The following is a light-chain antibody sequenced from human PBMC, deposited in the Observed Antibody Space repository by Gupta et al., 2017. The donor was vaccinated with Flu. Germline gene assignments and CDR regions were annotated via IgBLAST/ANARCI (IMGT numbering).Light chain of an antibody. CDR3: SSHAGRVTWV. CDR2: DVT. J-gene: IGLJ1*01. V-gene: IGLV2-11*01. CDR1: SNDVGGSNR. Sequence: QSAPTQPRSVSGSHGQSVTISCTGSSNDVGGSNRVSWYQQRPGKAPKLILYDVTERPSGVPDRFSASKSGNTASLTISGLQADDEADYYCSSHAGRVTWVFGTGTTVTVL.